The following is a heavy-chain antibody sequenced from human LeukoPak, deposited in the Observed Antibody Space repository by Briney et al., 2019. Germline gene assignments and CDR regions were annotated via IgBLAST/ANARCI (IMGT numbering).Heavy chain of an antibody. J-gene: IGHJ4*02. Sequence: RASVKVSCKASRYTFTSYYMHWLRQAPGQGLEWMGIINPSDGSTSYAQKFQGRVTMTRDTSTSTVYMELSSLRSEDTAVYYCARDTNPSSSSGYYGSGSYYNPLDYWGQGTLVTVSS. CDR3: ARDTNPSSSSGYYGSGSYYNPLDY. V-gene: IGHV1-46*03. CDR2: INPSDGST. CDR1: RYTFTSYY. D-gene: IGHD3-10*01.